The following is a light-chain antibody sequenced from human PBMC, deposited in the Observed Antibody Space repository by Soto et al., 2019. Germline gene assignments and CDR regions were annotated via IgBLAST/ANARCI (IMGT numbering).Light chain of an antibody. CDR2: GNS. CDR3: QSYDSSLSGSV. J-gene: IGLJ2*01. V-gene: IGLV1-40*01. CDR1: ISNIGAGYD. Sequence: QSVLTQPPSVSGAPGQMVTISCTWSISNIGAGYDVHWYQQLPGTAPKLLIYGNSNRPSGVPDRFSGSKSVTSASLAITGLQAEDEADYYCQSYDSSLSGSVFGGGTKLTVL.